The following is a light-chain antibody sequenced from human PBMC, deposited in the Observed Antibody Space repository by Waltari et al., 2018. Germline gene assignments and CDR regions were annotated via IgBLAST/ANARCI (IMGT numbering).Light chain of an antibody. CDR1: RSDIGAYNF. CDR2: KAT. Sequence: QSVLTHPPSVSGSPGQSLTISCTGTRSDIGAYNFVSWFQQLPGQPPGLLISKATKRPSGVSYLFSCCKSGNTASLSISDLQAEDEADYYCCSYGGGSRVLFGGGTKLTV. V-gene: IGLV2-23*01. CDR3: CSYGGGSRVL. J-gene: IGLJ2*01.